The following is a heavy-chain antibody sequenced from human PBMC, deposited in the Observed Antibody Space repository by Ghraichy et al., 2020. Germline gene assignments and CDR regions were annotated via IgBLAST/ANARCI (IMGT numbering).Heavy chain of an antibody. D-gene: IGHD1-1*01. Sequence: GESLNISCAASGFTFSSYSMNWVRQAPGKGLEWVSFISSSSSTIYYADSVKGRFTISRDNAKNSLYLQMNSLRDEDTAVYYCARDQDGWKGYFDYWGQETPVAFPS. J-gene: IGHJ4*02. CDR1: GFTFSSYS. V-gene: IGHV3-48*02. CDR3: ARDQDGWKGYFDY. CDR2: ISSSSSTI.